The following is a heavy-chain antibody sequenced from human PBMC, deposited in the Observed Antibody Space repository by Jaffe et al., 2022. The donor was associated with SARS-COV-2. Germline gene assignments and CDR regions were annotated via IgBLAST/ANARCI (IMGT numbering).Heavy chain of an antibody. CDR1: GFTFGDYA. D-gene: IGHD1-26*01. CDR2: IRSKAYGGTT. CDR3: TRDRGSYWGGFAFDI. V-gene: IGHV3-49*05. Sequence: EVQLVESGGGLVKPGRSLRLSCTASGFTFGDYAMSWFRQAPGKGLEWVGFIRSKAYGGTTEYAASVKGRFTISRDDSKSIAYLQMNSLKTEDTAVYYCTRDRGSYWGGFAFDIWGQGTMVTVSS. J-gene: IGHJ3*02.